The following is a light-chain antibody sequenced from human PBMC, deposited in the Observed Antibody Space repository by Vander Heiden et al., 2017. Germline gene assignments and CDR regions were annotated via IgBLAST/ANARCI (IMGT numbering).Light chain of an antibody. Sequence: QSVLTQPPSASGTPGQRVIIPCSGSSSNIGSNAVNWYQQLPGTAPKLLIYNNNQRPSGVPDRFSGSKSGTSASLAISGLQSEDETDYYCAAWDDSLRGRVFGGGTKLTVL. CDR1: SSNIGSNA. CDR2: NNN. V-gene: IGLV1-44*01. CDR3: AAWDDSLRGRV. J-gene: IGLJ3*02.